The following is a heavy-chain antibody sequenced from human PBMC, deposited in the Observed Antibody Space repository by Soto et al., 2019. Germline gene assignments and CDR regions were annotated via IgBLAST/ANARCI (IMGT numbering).Heavy chain of an antibody. V-gene: IGHV5-51*01. CDR1: GYSVTIYW. CDR2: IYPGDSDT. J-gene: IGHJ6*02. Sequence: PGESLKISCNGSGYSVTIYWSGWVRQMPGKGLEWMGIIYPGDSDTRYSPSFQGQVTISADKSISTAYLQWSSLKASDTAMYYCARTESGYSYGFADVWGQGTTVTVSS. D-gene: IGHD5-18*01. CDR3: ARTESGYSYGFADV.